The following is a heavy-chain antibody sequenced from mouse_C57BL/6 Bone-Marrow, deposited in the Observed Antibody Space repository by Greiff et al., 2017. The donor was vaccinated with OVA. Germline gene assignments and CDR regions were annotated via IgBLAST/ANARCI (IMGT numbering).Heavy chain of an antibody. Sequence: EVKLVESGGGLVKPGGSLKLSCAASGFTFSRYAMSWVRQTPEKRLEWVATISDGGSYTYYPDNVKGRFTISRDNAKNNLYLQMSHLKSEDTAMYYCARDHYDYDTYFDVWGTGTTVTVSS. D-gene: IGHD2-4*01. J-gene: IGHJ1*03. V-gene: IGHV5-4*01. CDR2: ISDGGSYT. CDR1: GFTFSRYA. CDR3: ARDHYDYDTYFDV.